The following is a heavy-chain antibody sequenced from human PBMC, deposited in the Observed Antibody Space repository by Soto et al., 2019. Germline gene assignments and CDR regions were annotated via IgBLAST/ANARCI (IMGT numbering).Heavy chain of an antibody. D-gene: IGHD3-3*01. Sequence: EVQLVESGGGLVQPGESLRLTCAASGFTFSYYRMSWVRQPPGKGLEWLAYIKEDGSDKYYVDSVKGRFTISKDNVKNSLALQMNSLSPADSAGYSCARDWSDSSSGLGIDHWGQGALVTVSS. V-gene: IGHV3-7*01. CDR3: ARDWSDSSSGLGIDH. CDR2: IKEDGSDK. J-gene: IGHJ4*02. CDR1: GFTFSYYR.